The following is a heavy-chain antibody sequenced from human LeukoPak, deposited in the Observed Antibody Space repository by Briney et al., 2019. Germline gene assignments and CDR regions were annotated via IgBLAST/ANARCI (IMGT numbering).Heavy chain of an antibody. CDR2: INHSGST. CDR1: GGSFSGYY. J-gene: IGHJ6*02. V-gene: IGHV4-34*01. Sequence: SETLSLTCAVYGGSFSGYYWSWIRQPPGQGLEWIWEINHSGSTNYNPSLKSRVTISVDTSKNQFSLKLSSVTAADTAVYYCARGWGSGWTYYYYGMDVWVQGTTVTVSS. CDR3: ARGWGSGWTYYYYGMDV. D-gene: IGHD6-19*01.